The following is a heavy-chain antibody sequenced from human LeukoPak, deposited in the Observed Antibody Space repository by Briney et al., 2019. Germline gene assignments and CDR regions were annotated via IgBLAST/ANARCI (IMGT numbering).Heavy chain of an antibody. CDR3: AKDGADYGDNGWFDP. J-gene: IGHJ5*02. Sequence: GGSLRLSCSASGFTFSNFVMHWVRQAPGKGLEYVAIINDNGYNTDYAGSVKGRFTVARDNSKNTLYLQMSSLRPEDTAVYYCAKDGADYGDNGWFDPWGQGTLVTVSS. CDR1: GFTFSNFV. CDR2: INDNGYNT. V-gene: IGHV3-64D*09. D-gene: IGHD4-17*01.